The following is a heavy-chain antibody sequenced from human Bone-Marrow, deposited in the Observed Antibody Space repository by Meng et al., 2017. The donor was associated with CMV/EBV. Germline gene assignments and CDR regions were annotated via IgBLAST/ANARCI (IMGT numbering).Heavy chain of an antibody. CDR2: ISPYGDTT. V-gene: IGHV3-64*02. CDR1: GFTFNAYP. J-gene: IGHJ4*02. Sequence: GGSLRLSCAASGFTFNAYPMHWVRQAPGKGLEYASAISPYGDTTYYVDSVKGRFTISRDNSKSTLYLQMGSVRAEDMAVYYCAREVKEGGSIDYWGQGTLVTVSS. D-gene: IGHD1-26*01. CDR3: AREVKEGGSIDY.